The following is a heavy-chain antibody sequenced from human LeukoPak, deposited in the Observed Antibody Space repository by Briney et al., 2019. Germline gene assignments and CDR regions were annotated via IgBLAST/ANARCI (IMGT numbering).Heavy chain of an antibody. CDR2: ISYDGSNK. Sequence: GGSLRLSCAASGFTFSSYAMHWVRQAPGKGLEWVAVISYDGSNKYYADSVKGRFTISRDNSKNTLYLQMNSLRAEDTAVYYCARAKGVCRIAVAGTGVPLDYWGQGTLVTVSS. J-gene: IGHJ4*02. CDR3: ARAKGVCRIAVAGTGVPLDY. V-gene: IGHV3-30-3*01. CDR1: GFTFSSYA. D-gene: IGHD6-19*01.